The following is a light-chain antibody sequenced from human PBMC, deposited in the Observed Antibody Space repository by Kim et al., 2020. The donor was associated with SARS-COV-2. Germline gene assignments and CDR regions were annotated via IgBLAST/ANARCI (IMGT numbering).Light chain of an antibody. CDR1: QDISSW. V-gene: IGKV1D-12*01. J-gene: IGKJ4*01. CDR2: EAS. Sequence: ESVGDRVTSTCRASQDISSWLAWYQQKPGKAPKVRIYEASNLQSGVPSMFSGSGSGTGITITINSLQPEDFATYYCQQAHSFPLTFGGGTKVDVK. CDR3: QQAHSFPLT.